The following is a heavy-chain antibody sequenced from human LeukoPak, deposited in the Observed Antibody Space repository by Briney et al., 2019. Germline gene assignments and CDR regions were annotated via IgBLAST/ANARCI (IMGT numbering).Heavy chain of an antibody. V-gene: IGHV3-30*02. CDR1: GFTFTSYG. J-gene: IGHJ4*02. D-gene: IGHD2-15*01. CDR2: IRHDGSYK. Sequence: PGGSLRLSCVVSGFTFTSYGVHWVRQAPGKGLEWVAFIRHDGSYKDYADSVKGRFTISRDSYKNTLYLQMNSLRAEDAAVYYCAKAPVTTCSGAYCYPFDYWGQGTLVTVSS. CDR3: AKAPVTTCSGAYCYPFDY.